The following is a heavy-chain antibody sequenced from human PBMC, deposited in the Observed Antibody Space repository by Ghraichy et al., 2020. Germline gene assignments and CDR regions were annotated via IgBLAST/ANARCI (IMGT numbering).Heavy chain of an antibody. J-gene: IGHJ4*02. D-gene: IGHD3-10*01. Sequence: SETLSLTCDVFGGSTSIYYRSWIRQAPGKGLEWVGYIYYGGNTNYNPSLKSRVTISADTSKNQFFLKVNSLTASDTALYYCATFIGGRGYWGQGTLVAVSS. CDR3: ATFIGGRGY. CDR1: GGSTSIYY. V-gene: IGHV4-59*01. CDR2: IYYGGNT.